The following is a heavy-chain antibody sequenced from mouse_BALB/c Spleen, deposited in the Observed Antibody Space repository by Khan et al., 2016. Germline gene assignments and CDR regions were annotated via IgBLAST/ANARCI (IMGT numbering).Heavy chain of an antibody. V-gene: IGHV3-2*02. Sequence: EVQLQESGPGLVKPSQSLSLTCTVTGYSITSDYAWKWIRQFPGNKLEWMGYISYSGSNSYNPYHKSRISNTRDTSKNQFFTQWNSVTTEDKATYYCSLGNYVYFHYLGHGTTLTVSS. D-gene: IGHD2-1*01. J-gene: IGHJ2*01. CDR1: GYSITSDYA. CDR2: ISYSGSN. CDR3: SLGNYVYFHY.